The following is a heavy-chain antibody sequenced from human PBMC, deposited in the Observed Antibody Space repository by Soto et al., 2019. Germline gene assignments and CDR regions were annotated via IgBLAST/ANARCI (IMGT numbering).Heavy chain of an antibody. Sequence: ASVKVSCKASGYTFTSYYMHWVRQAPGQGLEWMGIINPSGGSTSYAQKFQGRVTMTRDTSTSTVYMELSSLRSEDTAVYYCARDYYASSGYYYPKSHFDYWGQGTLVTVSS. CDR2: INPSGGST. CDR1: GYTFTSYY. D-gene: IGHD3-22*01. J-gene: IGHJ4*02. V-gene: IGHV1-46*01. CDR3: ARDYYASSGYYYPKSHFDY.